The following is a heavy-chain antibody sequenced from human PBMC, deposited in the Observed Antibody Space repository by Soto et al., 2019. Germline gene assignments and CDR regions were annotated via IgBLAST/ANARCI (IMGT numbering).Heavy chain of an antibody. D-gene: IGHD3-10*01. CDR2: MYKTGET. J-gene: IGHJ6*02. V-gene: IGHV4-61*01. CDR3: MTAHESGDFLGMSV. CDR1: GGSVSTGMKY. Sequence: PSETLSLTCTGSGGSVSTGMKYWGWVRQPPGKALEFIGYMYKTGETLLNSSLKSRVTLSMETSKNQFSLTLSSVTAADTAVYFCMTAHESGDFLGMSVWGPGTTVTVSS.